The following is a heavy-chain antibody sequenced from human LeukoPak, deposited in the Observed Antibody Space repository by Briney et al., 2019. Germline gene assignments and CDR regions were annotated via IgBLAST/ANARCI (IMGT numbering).Heavy chain of an antibody. D-gene: IGHD3-3*01. CDR1: GYTFTGYY. Sequence: ASVKVSCKASGYTFTGYYMHWVRQAPGQGLEWMGWINPNSGGTNYAQKFQGRVTMTRDTSISTAYMELSRLRFEDTGVYYCARDRELRFLEWLSSGAFDFWGQGTMVTVSS. CDR3: ARDRELRFLEWLSSGAFDF. J-gene: IGHJ3*01. CDR2: INPNSGGT. V-gene: IGHV1-2*02.